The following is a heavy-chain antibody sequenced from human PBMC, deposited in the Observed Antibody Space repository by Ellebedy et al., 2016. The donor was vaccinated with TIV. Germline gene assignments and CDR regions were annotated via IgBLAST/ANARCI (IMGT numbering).Heavy chain of an antibody. CDR1: GFTFSSYA. V-gene: IGHV3-66*01. D-gene: IGHD6-13*01. CDR3: AREEYSSSWYSKDY. Sequence: GESLKISCAASGFTFSSYAMSWVRQAPGKGLEWVSVIYSGGSTYYADSVKGRFTISRDNSKNTLYLQMNSLRAEDTAVYYCAREEYSSSWYSKDYWGQGTLVTVSS. CDR2: IYSGGST. J-gene: IGHJ4*02.